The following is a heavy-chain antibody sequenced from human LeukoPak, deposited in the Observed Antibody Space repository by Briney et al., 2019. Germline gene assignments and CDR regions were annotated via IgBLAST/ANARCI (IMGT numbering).Heavy chain of an antibody. D-gene: IGHD1-7*01. CDR1: GYTLTELS. CDR3: ATVGPPTGSTDGY. V-gene: IGHV1-24*01. CDR2: FDPEDGET. Sequence: ASVKVSCKVSGYTLTELSMHWVRQAPGKGLEWMGGFDPEDGETIYAQEFQGRVTMNEDTSTDTAYMELSSLRSEDTAVYYCATVGPPTGSTDGYWGQGTLVTVSS. J-gene: IGHJ4*02.